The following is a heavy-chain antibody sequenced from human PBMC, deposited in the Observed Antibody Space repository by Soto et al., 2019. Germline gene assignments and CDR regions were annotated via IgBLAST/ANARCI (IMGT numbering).Heavy chain of an antibody. Sequence: QVQLVQSGAEEKKPGASVKVSCKASGYTFTSYAMHWVRQAPGQRLGWMGWINAGNGNTKYSQKFQGRVTITRDTSASTAYMERSSLRSEDTAVYYCARAWVVVTAPDYWGQGTLVTVSS. CDR3: ARAWVVVTAPDY. D-gene: IGHD2-21*02. CDR1: GYTFTSYA. J-gene: IGHJ4*02. CDR2: INAGNGNT. V-gene: IGHV1-3*05.